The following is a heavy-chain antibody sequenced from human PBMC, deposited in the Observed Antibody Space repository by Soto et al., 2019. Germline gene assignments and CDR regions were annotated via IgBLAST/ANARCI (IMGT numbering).Heavy chain of an antibody. CDR1: GGSISSGGHW. J-gene: IGHJ4*01. D-gene: IGHD3-10*01. Sequence: PSETLSLTCTVSGGSISSGGHWWSWIRQPPGKGLELIGYIYYSGNGYCNPSLRSGVTISVDTSKNQLSLKLSSVTAADTAVYYCARYHYGSGSYSLFYXWGHVTLFTVSX. CDR3: ARYHYGSGSYSLFYX. V-gene: IGHV4-30-4*01. CDR2: IYYSGNG.